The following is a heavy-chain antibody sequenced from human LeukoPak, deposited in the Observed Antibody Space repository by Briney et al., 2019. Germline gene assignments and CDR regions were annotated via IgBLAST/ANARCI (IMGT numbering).Heavy chain of an antibody. CDR3: ARGRGSYSDYFDY. CDR1: GGSISSGGYY. V-gene: IGHV4-31*03. Sequence: SETLSLTCTVSGGSISSGGYYWNWLRQHPGKGLEWIGYIYYGGSTYYNPSLKSRVTISVDTSKNQFSLKLSSVTAADTAVYYCARGRGSYSDYFDYWGQGTLVTVSS. CDR2: IYYGGST. J-gene: IGHJ4*02. D-gene: IGHD1-26*01.